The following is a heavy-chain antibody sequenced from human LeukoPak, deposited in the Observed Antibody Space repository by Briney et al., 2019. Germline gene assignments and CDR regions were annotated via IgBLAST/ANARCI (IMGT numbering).Heavy chain of an antibody. CDR1: GYTFSIYG. J-gene: IGHJ6*03. Sequence: APVRVSCKASGYTFSIYGFSWVRQAPGQGLEWMGWISAYNGNTNYAQKLQGRVTMTTDTSTSTAYMELRSLRSDDTAVYYCARSSYYDILTGYQYYYYYYMDVWGKGTTVTISS. CDR2: ISAYNGNT. CDR3: ARSSYYDILTGYQYYYYYYMDV. D-gene: IGHD3-9*01. V-gene: IGHV1-18*01.